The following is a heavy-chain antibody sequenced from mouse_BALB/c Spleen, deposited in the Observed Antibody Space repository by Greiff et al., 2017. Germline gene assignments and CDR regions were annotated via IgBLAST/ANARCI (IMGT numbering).Heavy chain of an antibody. CDR2: ISSGSSTI. J-gene: IGHJ4*01. V-gene: IGHV5-17*02. CDR3: ARRYDGYHRYYAMDY. D-gene: IGHD2-3*01. Sequence: EVQRVESGGGLVQPGGSRKLSCAASGFTFSSFGMHWVRQAPEKGLEWVAYISSGSSTIYYADTVKGRFTISRDNPKNTLFLQMTSLRSEDTAMYYCARRYDGYHRYYAMDYWGQGTSVTVSS. CDR1: GFTFSSFG.